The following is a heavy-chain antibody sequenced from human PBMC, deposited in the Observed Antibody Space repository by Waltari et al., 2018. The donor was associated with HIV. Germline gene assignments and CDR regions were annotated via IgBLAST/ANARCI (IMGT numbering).Heavy chain of an antibody. D-gene: IGHD2-21*01. V-gene: IGHV5-51*01. J-gene: IGHJ6*02. CDR2: IYPGDSDT. CDR3: ARHVRVLQPTVAIGGMDV. CDR1: GYNFTSYW. Sequence: EVHLEQSGAEVKKPGESLKISCKASGYNFTSYWIGWVRQMPGKGLEWMGIIYPGDSDTRYSPSFQGQVTISADKSITTVYLQWSTLKASDTAIYYCARHVRVLQPTVAIGGMDVWGQGTSVTVSS.